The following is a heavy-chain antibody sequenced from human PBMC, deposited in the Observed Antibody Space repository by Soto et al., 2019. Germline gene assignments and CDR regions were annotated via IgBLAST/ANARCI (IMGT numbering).Heavy chain of an antibody. CDR1: GFTFSSYG. D-gene: IGHD1-7*01. J-gene: IGHJ5*02. V-gene: IGHV3-30*18. CDR2: ISYDGTNK. Sequence: PGGSLRLSCAASGFTFSSYGMHWVRQAPGKGLEWVAVISYDGTNKYYADSVKGRFTISRDNSKNTLYLQMNSLRAEDTSVYYCAKDRGSWNYVWGHWFDPWGQGTLVTVSS. CDR3: AKDRGSWNYVWGHWFDP.